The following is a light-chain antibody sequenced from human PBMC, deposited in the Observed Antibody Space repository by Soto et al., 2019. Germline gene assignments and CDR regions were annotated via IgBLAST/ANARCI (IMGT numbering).Light chain of an antibody. CDR1: NIGRKS. CDR2: DDR. Sequence: SYELTQPTSVSVAPGQTARITCGGNNIGRKSVHWYQQKPGQAPVLVIYDDRDRPSGIPERVSGSNSENTATLTISRVEAGDEADYYCQVWDISSDPNYVFGPGTKLTVL. CDR3: QVWDISSDPNYV. V-gene: IGLV3-21*02. J-gene: IGLJ1*01.